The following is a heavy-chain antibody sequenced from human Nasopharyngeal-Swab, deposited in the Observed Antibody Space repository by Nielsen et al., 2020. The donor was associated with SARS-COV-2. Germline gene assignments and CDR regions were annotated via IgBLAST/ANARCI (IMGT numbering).Heavy chain of an antibody. D-gene: IGHD1-1*01. Sequence: GESLKISCAASGFDFRSYWMTWVRQAPGKGLEWVANIKEDGSEKYYVDSVKGRFTISRDNAKNTLYLQMNSLRAEDTAVYYCARESYNWNVYYYYGMDVWGQGTTVTVSS. CDR1: GFDFRSYW. V-gene: IGHV3-7*01. CDR2: IKEDGSEK. CDR3: ARESYNWNVYYYYGMDV. J-gene: IGHJ6*02.